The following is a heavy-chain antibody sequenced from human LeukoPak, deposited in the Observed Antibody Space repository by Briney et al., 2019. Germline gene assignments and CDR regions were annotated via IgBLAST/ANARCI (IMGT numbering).Heavy chain of an antibody. D-gene: IGHD2/OR15-2a*01. CDR3: ARDTTAYFDC. CDR2: ISYDGSNK. CDR1: GFTFSSYA. Sequence: GGSLRLSCAASGFTFSSYAMHWVRQAPGKGLEWVAVISYDGSNKYYADSVKGRFTISRDNSKNTLYLQMSSLGVEDTAVYYCARDTTAYFDCWGQGTLVTVSS. J-gene: IGHJ4*02. V-gene: IGHV3-30*14.